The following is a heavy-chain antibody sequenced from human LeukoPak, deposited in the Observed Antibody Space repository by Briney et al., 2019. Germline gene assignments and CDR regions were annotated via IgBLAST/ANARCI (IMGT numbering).Heavy chain of an antibody. CDR2: IKHDGST. CDR3: ARDPGLRSGGTTFDM. J-gene: IGHJ3*02. Sequence: SETLSLTCAVYGGSFSGDFWSWIRQSPGKGLEWIGEIKHDGSTTYNPSLESRVTMSVDTSTNQISLEMTSVTAADTAVYFCARDPGLRSGGTTFDMWGQGRMVTVSS. CDR1: GGSFSGDF. D-gene: IGHD1-26*01. V-gene: IGHV4-34*01.